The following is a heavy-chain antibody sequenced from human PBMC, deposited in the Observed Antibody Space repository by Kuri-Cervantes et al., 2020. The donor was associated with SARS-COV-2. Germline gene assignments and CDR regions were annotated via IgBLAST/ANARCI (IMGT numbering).Heavy chain of an antibody. CDR3: ARAGIDSGWYYGMDV. CDR1: GFTFSSYS. J-gene: IGHJ6*02. V-gene: IGHV3-21*01. CDR2: ISSSSSYI. Sequence: GESLKISCAASGFTFSSYSMNWVRQAPGKGLEWVSSISSSSSYIYYADSVKGRFTISRDNAKNSLYLQMNSLRAEDTAVYYCARAGIDSGWYYGMDVWGQGTTVTVSS. D-gene: IGHD6-19*01.